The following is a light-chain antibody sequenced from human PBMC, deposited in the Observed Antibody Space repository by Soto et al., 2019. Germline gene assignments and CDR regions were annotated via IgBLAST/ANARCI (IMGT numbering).Light chain of an antibody. CDR1: SSDIGGYNY. CDR3: SSYTSSITRYV. J-gene: IGLJ1*01. V-gene: IGLV2-14*01. Sequence: QSALTQPASVSGSPGQSITISCTGTSSDIGGYNYVSWYQQHPDKAPKLIIYEVSDRPSGVSSRFSGSKSGNTASLTISGLQSEDEADYYCSSYTSSITRYVFGAGTKLTVL. CDR2: EVS.